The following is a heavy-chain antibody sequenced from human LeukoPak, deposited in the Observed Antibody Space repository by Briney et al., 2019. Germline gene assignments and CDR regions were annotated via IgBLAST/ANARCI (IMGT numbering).Heavy chain of an antibody. D-gene: IGHD5-24*01. Sequence: SETLSLTCTVSGGSTSSYYWSWIRQPPGKGLEWIGYIYYSGSTNYNPSLKSRVTISVDTSKNQFSLKLSSVTAADTAVYYCASLARRDGYDFDYWGQGTLVTVSS. CDR1: GGSTSSYY. J-gene: IGHJ4*02. CDR2: IYYSGST. V-gene: IGHV4-59*01. CDR3: ASLARRDGYDFDY.